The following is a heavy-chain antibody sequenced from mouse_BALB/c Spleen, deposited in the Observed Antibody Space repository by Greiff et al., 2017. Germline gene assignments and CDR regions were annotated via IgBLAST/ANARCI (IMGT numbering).Heavy chain of an antibody. CDR3: ARLGSLLRLREGAMDY. D-gene: IGHD1-2*01. CDR2: ISSGSSTI. CDR1: GFTFSSFG. V-gene: IGHV5-17*02. Sequence: EVQLVESGGGLVKPGGSLKLSCAASGFTFSSFGMHWVRQAPEKGLEWVAYISSGSSTIYYADTVKGRFTISRDNPKNTLFLQMTSLRSEDTAMYYCARLGSLLRLREGAMDYWGQGTSVTVSS. J-gene: IGHJ4*01.